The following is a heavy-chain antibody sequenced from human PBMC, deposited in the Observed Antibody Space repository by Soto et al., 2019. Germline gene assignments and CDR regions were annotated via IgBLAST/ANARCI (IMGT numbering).Heavy chain of an antibody. Sequence: GGSLRLSCAASGFTFSPHAMHWVRQGPGKGLEWVAVISYEGSNKYYADSVKGRFTISRDNSKNTLYLQMNSLRAEDTAVYYCAREDSIIIPAVSDFWGQGTLVTVSS. D-gene: IGHD2-2*01. J-gene: IGHJ4*02. CDR3: AREDSIIIPAVSDF. CDR1: GFTFSPHA. CDR2: ISYEGSNK. V-gene: IGHV3-30-3*01.